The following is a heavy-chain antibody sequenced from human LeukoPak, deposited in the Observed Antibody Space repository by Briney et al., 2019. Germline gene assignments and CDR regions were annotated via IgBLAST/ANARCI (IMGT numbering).Heavy chain of an antibody. Sequence: AGGSLRLSCAASGFTFSRYDMHWVRQPTGKSLELVSAIGTAGDTYYIGSVKGRFTISRENAKNSLYLQMDSLRAGDTAVYYCARVRRYCTSTGCSSEYDYWGQGTLVTVSS. CDR3: ARVRRYCTSTGCSSEYDY. J-gene: IGHJ4*02. D-gene: IGHD2-15*01. CDR2: IGTAGDT. V-gene: IGHV3-13*01. CDR1: GFTFSRYD.